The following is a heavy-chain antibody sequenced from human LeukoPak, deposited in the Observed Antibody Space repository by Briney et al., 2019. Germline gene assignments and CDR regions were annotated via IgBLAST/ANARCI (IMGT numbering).Heavy chain of an antibody. V-gene: IGHV3-30*18. CDR2: ISYDGGEQ. Sequence: PGGSLRLSCAASGFTFSNYGMHWVRQAPGKGLEWVAVISYDGGEQHYGDSVKGQFSISRDDSKSTIYLQMNSLTVEDTALYYCAKPRTFYDILTVSFQQWGQGTWVTVSS. J-gene: IGHJ1*01. D-gene: IGHD3-9*01. CDR3: AKPRTFYDILTVSFQQ. CDR1: GFTFSNYG.